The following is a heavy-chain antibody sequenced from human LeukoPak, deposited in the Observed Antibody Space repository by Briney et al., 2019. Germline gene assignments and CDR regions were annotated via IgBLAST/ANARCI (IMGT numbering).Heavy chain of an antibody. CDR3: ARDPGYTSTWHY. J-gene: IGHJ4*02. V-gene: IGHV3-53*01. CDR1: GFTVSSNY. D-gene: IGHD6-13*01. Sequence: GGSLRLSCAASGFTVSSNYMSWVRQAPGKGLEWVSIIYSGGSTFYADSVKGRFTISRDNAKNSLFLQMNSLGAEDTAVYYCARDPGYTSTWHYWGQGTLVTVSS. CDR2: IYSGGST.